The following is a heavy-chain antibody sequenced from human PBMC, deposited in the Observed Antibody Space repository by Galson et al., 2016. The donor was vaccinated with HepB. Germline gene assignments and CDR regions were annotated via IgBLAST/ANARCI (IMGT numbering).Heavy chain of an antibody. D-gene: IGHD4-11*01. CDR2: INPSDGST. V-gene: IGHV1-46*01. CDR3: ARPPTEEAGYGLDV. Sequence: SVKVSCKASGYTFIRYYMDWVRQAPGQGLEWMGRINPSDGSTSYAQKFQGRVTMTRDTSTSTVYMDLSSLRSEDTAVYYCARPPTEEAGYGLDVWGQGTTVTVSS. J-gene: IGHJ6*02. CDR1: GYTFIRYY.